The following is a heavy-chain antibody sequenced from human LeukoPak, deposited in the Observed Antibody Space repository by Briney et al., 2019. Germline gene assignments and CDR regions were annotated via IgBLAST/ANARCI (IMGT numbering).Heavy chain of an antibody. Sequence: GGSLRLSCAASGFTFSSYSMNWVRQAPGKGLEWVSSISSSSSYIYYADSVKGRFTISRDNAKNPLYLQMNSLRAEDTAVYYCARDPYIVVVPAAIRAGYWFDPWGQGTLVTVSS. CDR1: GFTFSSYS. J-gene: IGHJ5*02. V-gene: IGHV3-21*01. CDR2: ISSSSSYI. D-gene: IGHD2-2*01. CDR3: ARDPYIVVVPAAIRAGYWFDP.